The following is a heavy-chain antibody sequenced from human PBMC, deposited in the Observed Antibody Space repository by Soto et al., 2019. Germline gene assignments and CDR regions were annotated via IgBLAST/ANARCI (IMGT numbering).Heavy chain of an antibody. J-gene: IGHJ4*02. Sequence: EMQLVQSGAEMKKPGESLKISCKGSGYSFASYWIGWVRQMPGKGLEWMAVIYPGNSDTRYNPSFQGQVTISADNSINTAYLQWSSLKASDSAMYYCARQSGGFGYDLTHWGQGTLVTVSS. V-gene: IGHV5-51*01. CDR1: GYSFASYW. CDR2: IYPGNSDT. CDR3: ARQSGGFGYDLTH. D-gene: IGHD3-3*01.